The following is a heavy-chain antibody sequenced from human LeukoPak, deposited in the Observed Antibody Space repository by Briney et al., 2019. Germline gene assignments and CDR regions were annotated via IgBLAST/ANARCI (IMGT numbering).Heavy chain of an antibody. Sequence: ASVKVSCKASGFTFTISAVQWVRQARGQRREWIGWIVVGSGNTNYVQKFQERVTITRDMSTSTAYMELSSLRSEDTAVYYCAAIPLPDSRYFDWLTFDYWGQGTLVTVSS. J-gene: IGHJ4*02. CDR2: IVVGSGNT. D-gene: IGHD3-9*01. CDR1: GFTFTISA. V-gene: IGHV1-58*01. CDR3: AAIPLPDSRYFDWLTFDY.